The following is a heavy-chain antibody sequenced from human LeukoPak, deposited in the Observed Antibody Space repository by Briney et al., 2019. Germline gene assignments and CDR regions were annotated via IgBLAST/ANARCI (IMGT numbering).Heavy chain of an antibody. Sequence: SETLSLTCIVSGGSISSGGYYWSWIRQHPGKGLEWIGYIYYSGSTYYNPSLKSRVTISVDTSKSQFSLKLSSVTAADTAVYYCARVRLGYCSSTSCSPRNWFDPWGQGTLVTVSS. V-gene: IGHV4-31*03. D-gene: IGHD2-2*01. CDR2: IYYSGST. J-gene: IGHJ5*02. CDR1: GGSISSGGYY. CDR3: ARVRLGYCSSTSCSPRNWFDP.